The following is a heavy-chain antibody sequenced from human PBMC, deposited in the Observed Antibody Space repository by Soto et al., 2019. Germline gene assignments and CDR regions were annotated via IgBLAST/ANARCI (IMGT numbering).Heavy chain of an antibody. CDR2: IYSGGST. V-gene: IGHV3-66*01. CDR3: ATDDYGDYGYFDY. D-gene: IGHD4-17*01. J-gene: IGHJ4*02. Sequence: EVQLVESGGGLVQPGGSLRLSCAASGFTVSSNYMSWVRQAPGKGLEWVSVIYSGGSTYYADSVKGRFTISRDNSKNTLYLQMNSLRAEDTAVYYCATDDYGDYGYFDYWGQGTLVTVSS. CDR1: GFTVSSNY.